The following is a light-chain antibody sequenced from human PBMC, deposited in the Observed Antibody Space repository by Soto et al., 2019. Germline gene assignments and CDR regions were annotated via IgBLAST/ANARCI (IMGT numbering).Light chain of an antibody. J-gene: IGLJ1*01. CDR3: SSFTGSSTLV. Sequence: QSVLTQPASVSGSPGQSITISCTGTSSDIGAYNYVSWYQHRPGKAPNLIIYDVTNRPSGVSARFSGSKSGNAASLTISGLQTEAEADYSCSSFTGSSTLVFGIGTKLTVL. CDR2: DVT. CDR1: SSDIGAYNY. V-gene: IGLV2-14*01.